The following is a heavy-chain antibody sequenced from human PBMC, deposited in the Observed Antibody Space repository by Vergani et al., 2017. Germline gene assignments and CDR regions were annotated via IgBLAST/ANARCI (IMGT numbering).Heavy chain of an antibody. Sequence: EVQLVESGGGLVKPGGSLRLSCAASGFTFSNAWMSWVRQAPGKGLEWVGRIKSKTDGGTTDYAAPVKGRFTISRDDSKNTLYLQMNSLKTEDTAVYYCASRDITIFGVVIIRGYYYYGMDVWGQGP. CDR3: ASRDITIFGVVIIRGYYYYGMDV. CDR1: GFTFSNAW. J-gene: IGHJ6*02. D-gene: IGHD3-3*01. CDR2: IKSKTDGGTT. V-gene: IGHV3-15*01.